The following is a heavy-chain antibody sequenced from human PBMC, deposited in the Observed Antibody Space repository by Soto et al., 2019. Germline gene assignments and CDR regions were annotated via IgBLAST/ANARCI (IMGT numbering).Heavy chain of an antibody. CDR1: GFTFSSYS. J-gene: IGHJ4*02. CDR2: ISSSSSTI. CDR3: ARAFLEWLPRFDY. D-gene: IGHD3-3*01. V-gene: IGHV3-48*01. Sequence: EVQLVESGGGLVQPGGSLRLSCAASGFTFSSYSMNWVRQAPGKGLEWVSYISSSSSTIYYADSVKGRFTSSRDNAKNSLYLQMNSLRAEDTAVYYCARAFLEWLPRFDYWGQGTLVTVSS.